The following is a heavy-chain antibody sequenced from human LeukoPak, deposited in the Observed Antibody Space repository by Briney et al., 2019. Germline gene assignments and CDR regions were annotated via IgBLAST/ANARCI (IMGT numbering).Heavy chain of an antibody. V-gene: IGHV1-69*05. CDR1: GGTFSSYA. D-gene: IGHD5-24*01. Sequence: SVKVSCKASGGTFSSYAISWVRQAPGQGLEWMGGIIPIFGTANYAQKFQGRVTITTDESTSTAYMELSSLRSEDTAVYYCARGPPARGDGYKTRHFQHWGQGTLVTVSS. CDR3: ARGPPARGDGYKTRHFQH. CDR2: IIPIFGTA. J-gene: IGHJ1*01.